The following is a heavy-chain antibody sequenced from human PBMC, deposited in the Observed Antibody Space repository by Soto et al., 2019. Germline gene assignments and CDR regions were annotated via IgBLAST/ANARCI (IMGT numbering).Heavy chain of an antibody. J-gene: IGHJ6*02. V-gene: IGHV4-34*01. CDR1: GGSFSGYY. CDR3: ARDRRDGMDV. Sequence: PSETLSLTCAVYGGSFSGYYWSWIRQPPGKGLEWIGEINHSGSTNYNPSLKSRVTISVDTSKNQFSLKLSSVTAADTAVYYCARDRRDGMDVWGQGTTVTVS. CDR2: INHSGST.